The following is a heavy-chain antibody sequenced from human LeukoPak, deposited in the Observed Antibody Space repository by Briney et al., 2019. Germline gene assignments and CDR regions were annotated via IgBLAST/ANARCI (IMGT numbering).Heavy chain of an antibody. Sequence: GGSLRLSCAASGFTFSSYGMHWVRQAPGKGLEWVAVIWYDGSNKYYADSVKGRFTISRDNSKNTLYLQMNSLRAEDTAVNYCGKGGCTKPSPFDFRGQGTLVTGSS. CDR3: GKGGCTKPSPFDF. D-gene: IGHD2-8*01. J-gene: IGHJ4*03. CDR1: GFTFSSYG. V-gene: IGHV3-33*06. CDR2: IWYDGSNK.